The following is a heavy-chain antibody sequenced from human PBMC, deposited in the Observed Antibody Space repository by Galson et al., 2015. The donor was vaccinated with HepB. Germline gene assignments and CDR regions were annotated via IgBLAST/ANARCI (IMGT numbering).Heavy chain of an antibody. CDR2: IYFRGST. D-gene: IGHD2-21*01. Sequence: TLSLTCTVSGGSISSGGYYWRWIRQQPGEGLEWIGYIYFRGSTYYNPSLKSRVTISVDTSKNQFSLKLSSVTAADTAVDYCASLLAYCGGDCPKWGAYYYYMDVLVKGTTVTVSS. CDR3: ASLLAYCGGDCPKWGAYYYYMDV. J-gene: IGHJ6*03. V-gene: IGHV4-31*03. CDR1: GGSISSGGYY.